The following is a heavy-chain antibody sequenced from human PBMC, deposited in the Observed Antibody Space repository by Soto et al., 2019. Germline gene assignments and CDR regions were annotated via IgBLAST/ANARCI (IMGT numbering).Heavy chain of an antibody. CDR2: IYYSGST. V-gene: IGHV4-39*01. CDR1: GGSISSSSYY. CDR3: ARRRGVGAISYYYYYYVRDV. Sequence: SXTLSLTCPVSGGSISSSSYYWGWIRPPPGKGLEWIWSIYYSGSTYYNPSLKSRVTISVDTSKNQFSLKLSSVTAADTAVYYCARRRGVGAISYYYYYYVRDVWGQGTTVTVSS. D-gene: IGHD1-26*01. J-gene: IGHJ6*02.